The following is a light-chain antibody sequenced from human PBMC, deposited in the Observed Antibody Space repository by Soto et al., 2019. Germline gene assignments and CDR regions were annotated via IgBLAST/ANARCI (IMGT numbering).Light chain of an antibody. V-gene: IGKV1-39*01. CDR1: QFISTY. CDR2: AAS. CDR3: QQSHSDPLT. J-gene: IGKJ4*01. Sequence: DIQMTQSPSSLSASVGDSVSFTCRASQFISTYLNWYQQKPGKAPKLLIYAASSLQRGVPSRFSGSGSGTDFPLTISNLQPEDFATYFCQQSHSDPLTFGGGTKVEI.